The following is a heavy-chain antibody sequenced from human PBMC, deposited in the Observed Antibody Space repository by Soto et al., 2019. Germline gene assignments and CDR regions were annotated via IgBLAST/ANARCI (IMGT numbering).Heavy chain of an antibody. Sequence: QVQLVESGGGLDKPGGSLRLSCAASGFTFSDYYMSWIRQAPGKGLEWVSYISSSSSYTNYADSVKGRFTISRDNAKNSLYRQLNGLRADDTGVYYCARDRSCSSASCYTEVYYYYGMDVWGHGTTVTVSS. CDR2: ISSSSSYT. CDR1: GFTFSDYY. D-gene: IGHD2-2*02. V-gene: IGHV3-11*06. CDR3: ARDRSCSSASCYTEVYYYYGMDV. J-gene: IGHJ6*02.